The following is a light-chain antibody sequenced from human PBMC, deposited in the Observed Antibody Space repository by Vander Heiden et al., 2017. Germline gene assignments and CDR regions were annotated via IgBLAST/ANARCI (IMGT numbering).Light chain of an antibody. CDR2: DAS. CDR3: QQYDNLPPLMYT. V-gene: IGKV1-33*01. J-gene: IGKJ2*01. CDR1: QDISNY. Sequence: DIQMTQSPSSLSASVGDRVTITCQASQDISNYLNWYQQKPGKAPKLLIDDASNLETGVPSRFSGSGSGTDFTFTISSLQPEVIATYYCQQYDNLPPLMYTFGQGTKLEIK.